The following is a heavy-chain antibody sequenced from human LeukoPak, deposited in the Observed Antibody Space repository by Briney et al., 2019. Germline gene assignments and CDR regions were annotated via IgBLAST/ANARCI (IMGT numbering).Heavy chain of an antibody. J-gene: IGHJ3*02. D-gene: IGHD3-16*02. Sequence: GGSLRLSCAASGFTFSTYSMNWVRQAPGKGLEWVSSISSSSSYIYYADSVKGRFTISRDNAKSSLYLQMNSLRAEDTAVYYCARDSFPWDAFDIWGQGTMVTVSS. CDR1: GFTFSTYS. CDR3: ARDSFPWDAFDI. CDR2: ISSSSSYI. V-gene: IGHV3-21*01.